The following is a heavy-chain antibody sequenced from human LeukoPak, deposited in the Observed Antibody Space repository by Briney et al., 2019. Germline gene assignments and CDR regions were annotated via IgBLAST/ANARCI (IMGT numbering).Heavy chain of an antibody. V-gene: IGHV1-8*01. D-gene: IGHD6-19*01. CDR2: MNPNSGNT. J-gene: IGHJ4*02. CDR3: ARRSQAGGTGIGY. Sequence: ASVEVSCEASGYTFTSYDINWVRQATGQGLEWMGWMNPNSGNTGYAQKFQGRVTMTRNTSISTAYMELSSLRSEDTAVYYCARRSQAGGTGIGYWGQGTLVTVSS. CDR1: GYTFTSYD.